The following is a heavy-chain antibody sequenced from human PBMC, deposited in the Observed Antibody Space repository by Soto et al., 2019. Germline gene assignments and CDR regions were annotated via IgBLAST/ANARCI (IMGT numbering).Heavy chain of an antibody. CDR2: INPNSGGT. V-gene: IGHV1-2*04. J-gene: IGHJ1*01. D-gene: IGHD6-13*01. CDR3: ARDSSAAAAPEYFQH. CDR1: GYTFTGYY. Sequence: ASVKVSCKASGYTFTGYYMHWVRQAPGQGLEWMGWINPNSGGTNYAQKFQGWVTMTRDTSISTAYMELSRLRSDDTAVYYCARDSSAAAAPEYFQHWGQGTPVTVS.